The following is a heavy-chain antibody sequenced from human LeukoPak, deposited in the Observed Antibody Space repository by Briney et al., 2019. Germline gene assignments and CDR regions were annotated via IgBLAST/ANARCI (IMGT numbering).Heavy chain of an antibody. CDR3: ARVGYYSGGSCYLHGMDV. CDR1: GGSFSGYY. J-gene: IGHJ6*04. V-gene: IGHV4-34*01. D-gene: IGHD2-15*01. Sequence: SETLSLTCAVYGGSFSGYYWSWIRQPPGKGLEWIGEINHSGSTNYNPSLKSRVTISVDTSKNQFSLKLSSVTAADTAVYYCARVGYYSGGSCYLHGMDVWGKGTTVTVSS. CDR2: INHSGST.